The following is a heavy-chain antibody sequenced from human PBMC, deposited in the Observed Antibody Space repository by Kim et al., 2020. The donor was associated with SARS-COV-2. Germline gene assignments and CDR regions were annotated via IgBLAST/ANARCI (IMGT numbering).Heavy chain of an antibody. J-gene: IGHJ5*02. CDR3: ARPQVAVAGGNWFDP. Sequence: PALKSRVTISVDTSKNQFSLKLSSVTAADTAVYYCARPQVAVAGGNWFDPWGQGTLVTVSS. D-gene: IGHD6-19*01. V-gene: IGHV4-39*01.